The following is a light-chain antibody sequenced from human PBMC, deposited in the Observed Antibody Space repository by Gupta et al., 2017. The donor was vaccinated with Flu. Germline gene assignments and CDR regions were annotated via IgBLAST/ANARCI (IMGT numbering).Light chain of an antibody. Sequence: QSALTQPPSVSGSPGQSVTISCTGTSSDVGTYNRVSWYQQSPGTAPKLMIYEASNRPSGVPDRFSGSKSGNTASLTISGLQGEDEADYYCSSYTSSYTFVFGTGTKVTVL. J-gene: IGLJ1*01. V-gene: IGLV2-18*02. CDR3: SSYTSSYTFV. CDR2: EAS. CDR1: SSDVGTYNR.